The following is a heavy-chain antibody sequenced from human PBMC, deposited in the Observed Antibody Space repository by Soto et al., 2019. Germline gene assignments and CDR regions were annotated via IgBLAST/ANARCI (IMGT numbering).Heavy chain of an antibody. Sequence: QVQLVESGGGVVQPGRSLRLSCAASGFTFSSYGMHWVRQAPGKGLEWVAVISYDGSNKYYADSVKGRFNISRDNSKKTRYLQRNSRRADDTAVYYCAKALIVPAAARPGFFYYYGMDVWGQGTTVTVSS. V-gene: IGHV3-30*18. CDR3: AKALIVPAAARPGFFYYYGMDV. J-gene: IGHJ6*02. CDR1: GFTFSSYG. CDR2: ISYDGSNK. D-gene: IGHD2-2*01.